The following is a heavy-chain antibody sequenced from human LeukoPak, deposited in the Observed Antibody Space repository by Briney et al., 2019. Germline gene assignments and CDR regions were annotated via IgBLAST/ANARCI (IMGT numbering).Heavy chain of an antibody. D-gene: IGHD3-3*01. CDR3: ARGFLGDAFDI. CDR1: GFTFSRYD. Sequence: GGSLRLSCAASGFTFSRYDMHWVRHATGKGLEWVSAIGTVGDSYYPGSVKGRFTISRENAENSLYLQMNSLRAGDTAVYYCARGFLGDAFDIWGQGTMVTVSS. CDR2: IGTVGDS. J-gene: IGHJ3*02. V-gene: IGHV3-13*01.